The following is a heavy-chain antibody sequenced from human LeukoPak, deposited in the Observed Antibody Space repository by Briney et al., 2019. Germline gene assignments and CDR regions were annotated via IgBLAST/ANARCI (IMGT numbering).Heavy chain of an antibody. CDR3: ARGGYGVDDHHYYYYYYMDV. J-gene: IGHJ6*03. Sequence: SETLSLTCTVSGYSISSGYYWGWIRQPPGKGLEWIGSIYHSGSTYYNPSLKSRVTISVDTSKNQFSLKLSSVTAADTAVYYCARGGYGVDDHHYYYYYYMDVWGKGTTVTVSS. D-gene: IGHD5/OR15-5a*01. CDR1: GYSISSGYY. V-gene: IGHV4-38-2*02. CDR2: IYHSGST.